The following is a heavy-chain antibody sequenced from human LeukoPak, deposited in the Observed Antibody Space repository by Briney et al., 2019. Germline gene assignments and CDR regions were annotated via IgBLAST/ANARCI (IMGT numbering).Heavy chain of an antibody. CDR3: ARVRIGYQLLRRFDAFDI. D-gene: IGHD2-2*01. Sequence: PVKVSCKASGGTFSSYAISWVRQAPGQGLEWMGGIIPIFGTANYAQKFQGRVTITADKSTSTAYMELSSLRSEDTAVYYCARVRIGYQLLRRFDAFDIWGQGTMVTVSS. CDR2: IIPIFGTA. V-gene: IGHV1-69*06. J-gene: IGHJ3*02. CDR1: GGTFSSYA.